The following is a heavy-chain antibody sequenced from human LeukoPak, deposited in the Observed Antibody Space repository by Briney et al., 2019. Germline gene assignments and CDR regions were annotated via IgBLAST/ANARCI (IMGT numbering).Heavy chain of an antibody. D-gene: IGHD3-22*01. CDR1: GGSISSYY. V-gene: IGHV4-59*01. Sequence: SETLSLTCTVSGGSISSYYWSWIRQPPGKGLEWLGYIYYSGSTNYNPSLKSRVTMSVDTSKNQFSLKLSSVTAADTAMYYCASVRWDYYDSSGYYYFDYWGQGTLVTVSS. CDR3: ASVRWDYYDSSGYYYFDY. CDR2: IYYSGST. J-gene: IGHJ4*02.